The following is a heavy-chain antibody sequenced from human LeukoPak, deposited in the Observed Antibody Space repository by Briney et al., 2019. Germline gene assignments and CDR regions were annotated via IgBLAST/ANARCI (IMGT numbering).Heavy chain of an antibody. Sequence: SETLSLTCTVSGYSISSGYYWGWIRQPPGKGLEWIGEIYHSGSTNYNPSLKSRVTISVDKSKNQFSLKLSSVTAADTAVYYCARDVWVKDCSGGSCRYSVSDYWGQGTLVTVSS. V-gene: IGHV4-38-2*02. D-gene: IGHD2-15*01. J-gene: IGHJ4*02. CDR1: GYSISSGYY. CDR3: ARDVWVKDCSGGSCRYSVSDY. CDR2: IYHSGST.